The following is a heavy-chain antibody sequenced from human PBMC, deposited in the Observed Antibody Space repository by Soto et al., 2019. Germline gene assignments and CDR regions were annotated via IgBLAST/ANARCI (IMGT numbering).Heavy chain of an antibody. CDR3: ARVGPYCGGDCYSPPP. Sequence: SETLSLTCAVSGYSIRNGYYWGWIRQPPGKGLEWIGTIYHSGSTYYNPSLKSRVTISVDASENHFSLKLSPVTAADTAVYYCARVGPYCGGDCYSPPPWGQGTLVTVSS. CDR1: GYSIRNGYY. CDR2: IYHSGST. V-gene: IGHV4-38-2*01. J-gene: IGHJ5*02. D-gene: IGHD2-21*02.